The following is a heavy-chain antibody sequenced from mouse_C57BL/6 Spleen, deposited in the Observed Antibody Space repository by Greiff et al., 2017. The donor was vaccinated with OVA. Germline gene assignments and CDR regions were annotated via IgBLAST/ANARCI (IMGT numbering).Heavy chain of an antibody. D-gene: IGHD2-1*01. J-gene: IGHJ4*01. CDR2: ISDGGSYT. CDR3: AREEGNGAMDY. CDR1: GFTFSSYA. Sequence: EVQVVESGGGLVKPGGSLKLSCAASGFTFSSYAMSWVRQTPEKRLEWVATISDGGSYTYYPDNVKGRFTISRDNAKNNLYLQMSHLKSEDTAMDYCAREEGNGAMDYWGQGTSVTVSS. V-gene: IGHV5-4*01.